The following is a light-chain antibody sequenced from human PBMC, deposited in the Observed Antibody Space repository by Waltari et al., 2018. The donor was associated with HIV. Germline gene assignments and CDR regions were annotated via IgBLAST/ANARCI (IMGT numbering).Light chain of an antibody. J-gene: IGLJ1*01. CDR3: AAWDARLNEYL. V-gene: IGLV1-44*01. CDR2: GDN. Sequence: QSVLTQPHSASGTPGQRVIISCSGSNSNVGSDVVNWYQQLPGPAPKLIIYGDNERPSGVPYRFSGSKSGASASLAISDLQSDDEAEYYCAAWDARLNEYLFGTGTKVTVL. CDR1: NSNVGSDV.